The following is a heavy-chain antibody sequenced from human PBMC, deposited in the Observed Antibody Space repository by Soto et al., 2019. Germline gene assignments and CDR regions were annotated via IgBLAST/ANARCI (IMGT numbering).Heavy chain of an antibody. Sequence: HGQCLKISSTGSGYSFTSYWIGWVRQMPGKGLEWMGIIYPGDSDTRYSPSFQGQVTISADKSISTAYLQWSSLKASDTAMYYCARLSSSSSFPPGYYGMDVWGQGTTVTVSS. V-gene: IGHV5-51*01. CDR1: GYSFTSYW. D-gene: IGHD6-13*01. CDR2: IYPGDSDT. J-gene: IGHJ6*02. CDR3: ARLSSSSSFPPGYYGMDV.